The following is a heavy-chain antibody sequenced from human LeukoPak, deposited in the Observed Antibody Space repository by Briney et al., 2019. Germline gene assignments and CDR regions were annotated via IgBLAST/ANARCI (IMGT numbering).Heavy chain of an antibody. CDR3: AEVDPPIVAGARGDAFEI. D-gene: IGHD1-26*01. V-gene: IGHV1-18*01. Sequence: GASVKVSCKASGYRFSNFGITWVRQAPGQGLEWMGWTSPYDDNPEYAKKFQGRVTMTTDTSTSTAYMELRSLRADDTAMYYCAEVDPPIVAGARGDAFEIWGQGTLVTVSS. CDR1: GYRFSNFG. CDR2: TSPYDDNP. J-gene: IGHJ3*02.